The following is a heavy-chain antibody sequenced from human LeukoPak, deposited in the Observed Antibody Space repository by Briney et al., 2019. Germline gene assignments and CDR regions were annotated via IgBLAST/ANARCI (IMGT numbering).Heavy chain of an antibody. Sequence: SETLSLTCAVYGGSFSGYYWSWIRQPPGKGLEWIGYIYYSGSTNYNPSLKSRVTISVDTSKNQFSLKLSSVTAADTAVYYCARAPHRYDFWSGYFYYYYGMDVWGQGTTVTVSS. CDR1: GGSFSGYY. V-gene: IGHV4-59*01. D-gene: IGHD3-3*01. CDR3: ARAPHRYDFWSGYFYYYYGMDV. CDR2: IYYSGST. J-gene: IGHJ6*02.